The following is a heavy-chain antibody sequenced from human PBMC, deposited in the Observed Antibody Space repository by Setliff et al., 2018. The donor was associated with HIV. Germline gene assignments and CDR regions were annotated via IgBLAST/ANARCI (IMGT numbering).Heavy chain of an antibody. Sequence: ASVKVSCKASGYTFTGYYLHWVRQAPGQGLEWMGWINPNSGDTNYEQKFQGRVTMTMDTSISTAYMELSRLRSDDTAGYYCARDNTVWSCDHWGQGTLVTVSS. J-gene: IGHJ4*02. D-gene: IGHD2-8*02. CDR2: INPNSGDT. CDR3: ARDNTVWSCDH. CDR1: GYTFTGYY. V-gene: IGHV1-2*02.